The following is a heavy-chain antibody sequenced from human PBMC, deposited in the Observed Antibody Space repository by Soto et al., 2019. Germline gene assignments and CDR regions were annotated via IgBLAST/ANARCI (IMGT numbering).Heavy chain of an antibody. CDR2: INSRADYT. V-gene: IGHV3-21*06. D-gene: IGHD6-6*01. CDR3: GREKEDEGSSSLRVYYGVDV. J-gene: IGHJ6*02. Sequence: EVQLVESGGGPVKSGQSLRLSCVASGFTLSNYRMTWVRQGPGKGLEWVSSINSRADYTHYTESVKGRFTISRDNAKNSVFLQMNSLGAEDAAVYYCGREKEDEGSSSLRVYYGVDVWGQGTTVIVSS. CDR1: GFTLSNYR.